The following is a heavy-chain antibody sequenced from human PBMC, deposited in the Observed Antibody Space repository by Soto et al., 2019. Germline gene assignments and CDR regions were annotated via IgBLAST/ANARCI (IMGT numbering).Heavy chain of an antibody. J-gene: IGHJ5*02. V-gene: IGHV3-13*01. D-gene: IGHD6-19*01. CDR3: ARGAVAKHPFEGYWFDP. Sequence: GGSLRLSCAASGFTFSSYDMHWVRQATGKGLEWVSAIGTAGDTYYPGSVKGRFTISRENAKNSLYLQMNSLRAGDTAVYYCARGAVAKHPFEGYWFDPWGQGTLVTVSS. CDR1: GFTFSSYD. CDR2: IGTAGDT.